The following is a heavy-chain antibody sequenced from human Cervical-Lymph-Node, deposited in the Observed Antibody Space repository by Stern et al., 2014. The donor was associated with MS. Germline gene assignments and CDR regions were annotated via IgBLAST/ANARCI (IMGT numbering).Heavy chain of an antibody. D-gene: IGHD3-16*02. V-gene: IGHV3-74*02. Sequence: EVQLVESGGGLVHPGGSLRLSCAASGFTFSRYWMHWVRQAPGKGLMCVSRLNEYGSVTDYADSVNSRFSISRDNARNTLYLQKNNLRADDTAVYFCGRDLAGALSYWGQGALVTVSP. J-gene: IGHJ4*02. CDR2: LNEYGSVT. CDR1: GFTFSRYW. CDR3: GRDLAGALSY.